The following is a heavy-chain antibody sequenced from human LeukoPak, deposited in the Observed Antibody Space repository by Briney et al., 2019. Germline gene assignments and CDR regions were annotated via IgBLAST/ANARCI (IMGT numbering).Heavy chain of an antibody. J-gene: IGHJ4*02. V-gene: IGHV4-59*01. CDR1: GGSISSYY. CDR2: IYYSGST. D-gene: IGHD4-17*01. Sequence: SETLSLTCTVSGGSISSYYWSWIRQPPGKGMEWIGYIYYSGSTNYNPSLKSRVTISVDTSKNQFSLKLSSVTAADTAVYYCARERAVTTYYYFDYWGQGTLVTVSS. CDR3: ARERAVTTYYYFDY.